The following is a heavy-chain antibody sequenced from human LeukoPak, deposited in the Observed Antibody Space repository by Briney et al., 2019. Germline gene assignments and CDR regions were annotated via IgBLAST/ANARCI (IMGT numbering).Heavy chain of an antibody. J-gene: IGHJ4*02. V-gene: IGHV3-21*01. CDR2: ISSSSSYI. D-gene: IGHD6-13*01. CDR3: ASALAAAGVFDY. Sequence: GGSLRLSCAASGFTFSSYSMNWVRQAPGKGLEWVSSISSSSSYIYYADSVKGRFTISRVNAKNSLYLQMNSLRAEDTAVYYCASALAAAGVFDYWGQRTLVTVSS. CDR1: GFTFSSYS.